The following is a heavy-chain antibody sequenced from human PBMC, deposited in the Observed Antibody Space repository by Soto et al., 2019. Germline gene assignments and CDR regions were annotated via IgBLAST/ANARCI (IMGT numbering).Heavy chain of an antibody. CDR1: GFTFTTYA. Sequence: SGGSLRLSCAASGFTFTTYAMRWVRQAPGKGLEWVSAISASGGSTYYADSVKGRFTISRDNSKNTLYLQMNSLRAEDTAVYYCAKDRTPRRGVVTLYYMDVWGKGTTVTVSS. CDR3: AKDRTPRRGVVTLYYMDV. D-gene: IGHD2-15*01. CDR2: ISASGGST. V-gene: IGHV3-23*01. J-gene: IGHJ6*03.